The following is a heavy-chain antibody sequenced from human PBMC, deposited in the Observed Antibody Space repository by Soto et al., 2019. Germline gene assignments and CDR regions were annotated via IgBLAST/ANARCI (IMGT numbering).Heavy chain of an antibody. J-gene: IGHJ4*02. V-gene: IGHV3-66*01. CDR3: ARGDCSSTSCYAGFPYYFDY. CDR2: IYSGGST. D-gene: IGHD2-2*01. CDR1: GFTVSSNY. Sequence: EVQLVESGGGLVQPGGSLRLSCAASGFTVSSNYMSWVRQAPGKGLEWVSVIYSGGSTYYADSVKGRFTISRDNSKNTMYLQMNSLRAEETAVYYCARGDCSSTSCYAGFPYYFDYWGQGTLVTVSS.